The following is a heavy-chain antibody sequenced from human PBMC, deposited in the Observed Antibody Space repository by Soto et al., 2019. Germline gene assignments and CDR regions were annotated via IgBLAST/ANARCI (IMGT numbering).Heavy chain of an antibody. D-gene: IGHD2-8*01. CDR1: SGSISSSNW. V-gene: IGHV4-4*02. J-gene: IGHJ6*03. CDR3: ARGVRGDYCTNGVCNDQLYYYYYMDV. Sequence: SETLSLTCAVSSGSISSSNWWRWVRQPPGKGLEWIGEIYHSGSTNYNPSLKSRVTISVDKSKNQFSLKLSSVTAADTAVYYCARGVRGDYCTNGVCNDQLYYYYYMDVWGKGTTVTVSS. CDR2: IYHSGST.